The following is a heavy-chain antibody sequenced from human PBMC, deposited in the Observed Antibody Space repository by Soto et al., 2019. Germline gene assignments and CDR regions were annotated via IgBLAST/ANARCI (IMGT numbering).Heavy chain of an antibody. Sequence: PGGSLRLSCAAPGFTFSNAWMNWVRQAPGKGLEWVGRIKSKTDGGTTDYAAPVKGRFTISRDDSKNTLYLQMNSLKTEDTAVYYCTTGDTIFLYGMDVWGQGTTVTVSS. CDR1: GFTFSNAW. CDR2: IKSKTDGGTT. CDR3: TTGDTIFLYGMDV. D-gene: IGHD3-9*01. V-gene: IGHV3-15*07. J-gene: IGHJ6*02.